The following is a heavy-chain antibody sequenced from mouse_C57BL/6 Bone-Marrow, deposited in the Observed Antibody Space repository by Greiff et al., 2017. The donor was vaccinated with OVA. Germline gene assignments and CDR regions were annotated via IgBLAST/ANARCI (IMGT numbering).Heavy chain of an antibody. Sequence: QVQLKESGPGLVAPSQSLSITCTVSGFSLTSYAISWVRQPPGKGLEWLGVIWTGGGTNYNSALKSRLSISKDNFKSQVFLKMNSLQTDDTARYYCARTITTVVAARGYFDYWGQGTTLTVSS. V-gene: IGHV2-9-1*01. D-gene: IGHD1-1*01. CDR1: GFSLTSYA. CDR2: IWTGGGT. CDR3: ARTITTVVAARGYFDY. J-gene: IGHJ2*01.